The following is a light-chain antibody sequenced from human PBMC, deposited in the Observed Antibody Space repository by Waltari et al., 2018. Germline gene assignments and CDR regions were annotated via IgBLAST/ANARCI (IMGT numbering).Light chain of an antibody. Sequence: FVLTQSPGTLSLSPGERVTLSCRASQSVSSNYLAWYQQKPGQAPRLLIYDASNRATGIADRFSGSGSGTDFTLTISRLGPEDVAVYYCQQYGRSPWTFGQGTKVEIK. V-gene: IGKV3-20*01. CDR3: QQYGRSPWT. J-gene: IGKJ1*01. CDR1: QSVSSNY. CDR2: DAS.